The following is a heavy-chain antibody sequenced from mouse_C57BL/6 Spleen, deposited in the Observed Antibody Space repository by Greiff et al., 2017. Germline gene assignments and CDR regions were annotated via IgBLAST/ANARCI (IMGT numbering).Heavy chain of an antibody. Sequence: DGGLVQPKGSLKLSCAASGFTFNTYAMHWVRQAPGKGLEWVARIRSKSSNYATYYADSVKDRFTISRDDSQSMLYLQMNNLKTEDTAMYYCVRVVGYDYDYYYAMAYWGQGTPVTAS. J-gene: IGHJ4*01. V-gene: IGHV10-3*01. D-gene: IGHD2-4*01. CDR3: VRVVGYDYDYYYAMAY. CDR1: GFTFNTYA. CDR2: IRSKSSNYAT.